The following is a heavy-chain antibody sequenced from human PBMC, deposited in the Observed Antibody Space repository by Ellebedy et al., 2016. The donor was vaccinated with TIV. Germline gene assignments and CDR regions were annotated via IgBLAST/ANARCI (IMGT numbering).Heavy chain of an antibody. V-gene: IGHV4-59*01. J-gene: IGHJ6*02. CDR1: GGSISSYY. CDR2: AYYSGST. D-gene: IGHD5-24*01. Sequence: SETLSLTCTVSGGSISSYYWSWIRQPPGKGLEWIGYAYYSGSTNYNPSLKSRVTIAVDTSKNEFSLKLRSVTAADTAVYYCAREFVEVATIDDFYYAMDVWGQGTTVTVSS. CDR3: AREFVEVATIDDFYYAMDV.